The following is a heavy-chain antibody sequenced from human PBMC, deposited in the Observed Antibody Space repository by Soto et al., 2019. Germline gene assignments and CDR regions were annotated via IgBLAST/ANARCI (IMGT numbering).Heavy chain of an antibody. Sequence: PGGSLRLSCSASGFTFSAFSMNWVRQAPGKGLEWISYISTSSDTIYYADSVKGRFTTSRDNAKNSLYLQMNSLRDEDTAVYYCASIRFDPWGLGTLVTVSS. V-gene: IGHV3-48*02. CDR3: ASIRFDP. J-gene: IGHJ5*02. CDR1: GFTFSAFS. D-gene: IGHD3-3*01. CDR2: ISTSSDTI.